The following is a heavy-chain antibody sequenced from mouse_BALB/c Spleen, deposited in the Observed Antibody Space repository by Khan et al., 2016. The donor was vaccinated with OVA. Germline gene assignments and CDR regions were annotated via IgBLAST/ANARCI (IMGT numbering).Heavy chain of an antibody. CDR1: GFSLTNFG. CDR2: MWSDGST. V-gene: IGHV2-6-1*01. Sequence: VQLVESGPGLMAPSQSLSITCTISGFSLTNFGIHWVRQPPGKGLEWLVLMWSDGSTTYNSALKSRLTISKDNSKSQVFLKMNSLQTDDTAMYFCARQPYYHYNVMDYGGKGTSVTGSS. CDR3: ARQPYYHYNVMDY. D-gene: IGHD2-10*01. J-gene: IGHJ4*01.